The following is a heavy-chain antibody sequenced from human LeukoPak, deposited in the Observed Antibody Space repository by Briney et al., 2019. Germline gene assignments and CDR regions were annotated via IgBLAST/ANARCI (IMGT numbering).Heavy chain of an antibody. CDR3: ASLRERSYYARGFDY. CDR2: IYYSGST. J-gene: IGHJ4*02. Sequence: PSETLSLTCTVSGGSIRSCSNYWGWIRPPPGKGLEWLGSIYYSGSTYYNPSLKSRVTISVDTSNNQFSRKLSSVTAAVTAVYYCASLRERSYYARGFDYWGQGTLVTVSS. CDR1: GGSIRSCSNY. D-gene: IGHD1-26*01. V-gene: IGHV4-39*01.